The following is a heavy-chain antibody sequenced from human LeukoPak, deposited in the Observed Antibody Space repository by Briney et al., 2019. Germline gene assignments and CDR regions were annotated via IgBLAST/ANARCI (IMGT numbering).Heavy chain of an antibody. Sequence: ASVKVSCKASGYTFTSYGISWVRQARGQRLEWIGWIVVGSGNTNYAQKFQERVTITRDMSTSTAYMELSSLRSEDTAVYYCAAGLTPTVTTPRVLDYYYGMDVWGQGTTVTVSS. CDR2: IVVGSGNT. CDR1: GYTFTSYG. CDR3: AAGLTPTVTTPRVLDYYYGMDV. D-gene: IGHD4-17*01. V-gene: IGHV1-58*02. J-gene: IGHJ6*02.